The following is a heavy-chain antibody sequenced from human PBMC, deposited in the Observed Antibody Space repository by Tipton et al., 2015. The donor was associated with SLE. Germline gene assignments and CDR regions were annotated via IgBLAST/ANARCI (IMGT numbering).Heavy chain of an antibody. Sequence: SLRLSCAASGFPFTNVWMHWVRQAPGKGLEWVAVIWYDGSNKYYADSVKGRFTISRDNSKNTLYLQMNSLRAEDTAVYYCARDDFWSGYYYYYYYMDVWGKGTTVTVSS. V-gene: IGHV3-33*08. CDR2: IWYDGSNK. CDR3: ARDDFWSGYYYYYYYMDV. D-gene: IGHD3-3*01. CDR1: GFPFTNVW. J-gene: IGHJ6*03.